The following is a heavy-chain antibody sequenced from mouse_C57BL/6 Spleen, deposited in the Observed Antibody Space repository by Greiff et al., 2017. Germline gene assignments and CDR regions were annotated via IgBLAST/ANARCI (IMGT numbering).Heavy chain of an antibody. Sequence: QVQLQQSGAELVRPGASVTLSCKASGYTFTDYEMHWVKQTPVPGLEWIGAIDPETGGTAYNQKFKGKAILTADKSSSTAYMELRSLTSEDSAVYYCTKGAYSNYGYFDVWGTGTTVTVSS. D-gene: IGHD2-5*01. CDR2: IDPETGGT. J-gene: IGHJ1*03. CDR3: TKGAYSNYGYFDV. CDR1: GYTFTDYE. V-gene: IGHV1-15*01.